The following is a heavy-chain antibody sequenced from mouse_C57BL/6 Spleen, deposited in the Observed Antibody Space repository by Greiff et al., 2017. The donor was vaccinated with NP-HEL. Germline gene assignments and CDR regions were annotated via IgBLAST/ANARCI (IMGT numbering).Heavy chain of an antibody. V-gene: IGHV1-15*01. J-gene: IGHJ2*01. D-gene: IGHD1-1*01. Sequence: QVQLKESGAELVRPGASVTLSCKASGYTFTDYEMHWVKQTPVHGLEWIGAIDPETGGTAYNQKFKGKAILTADKSSSTAYMELRSLTSEDSAVYYCTRRFITTVVATDYFDYWGQGTTLTVSS. CDR3: TRRFITTVVATDYFDY. CDR1: GYTFTDYE. CDR2: IDPETGGT.